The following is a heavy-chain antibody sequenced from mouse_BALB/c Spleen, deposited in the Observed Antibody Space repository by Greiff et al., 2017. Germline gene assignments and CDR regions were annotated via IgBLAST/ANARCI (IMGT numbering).Heavy chain of an antibody. CDR1: GFTFSSYT. CDR3: AGGDYYAMDY. J-gene: IGHJ4*01. CDR2: ISNGGGST. Sequence: EVNVVESGGGLVQPGGSLKLSCAASGFTFSSYTMSWVRQTPEKRLEWVAYISNGGGSTYYPDTVKGRFTISRDNAKNTLYLQMSSLKSEDTAMYYCAGGDYYAMDYWGQGTSVTVSS. V-gene: IGHV5-12-2*01.